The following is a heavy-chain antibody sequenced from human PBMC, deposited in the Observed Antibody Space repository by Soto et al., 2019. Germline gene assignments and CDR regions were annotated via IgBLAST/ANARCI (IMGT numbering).Heavy chain of an antibody. D-gene: IGHD3-10*01. CDR2: TYYRSKWYN. V-gene: IGHV6-1*01. CDR3: ARDVWFGELSPPIYYYYGMDV. J-gene: IGHJ6*02. CDR1: GDSVSSNSAA. Sequence: SQTLSLTCAISGDSVSSNSAAWNWIRQSPSRGLEWLGRTYYRSKWYNDYAVSVKSRITINPDTSKNQFSLQLNSVTPEDTAVYYCARDVWFGELSPPIYYYYGMDVWGQGTTVTVSS.